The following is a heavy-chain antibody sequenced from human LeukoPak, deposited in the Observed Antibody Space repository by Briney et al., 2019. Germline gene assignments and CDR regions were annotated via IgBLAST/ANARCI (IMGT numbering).Heavy chain of an antibody. CDR1: GGSFSGYY. Sequence: SETLSLTCAVYGGSFSGYYWSRIRQPPGKGLEWIGEINHSGSTNYKPSLKSRVTISVDTSKNQFSLKLSSVTAADTAVYYCARSPTVAGYYYYYGMDVWGQGTTVTVSS. CDR2: INHSGST. CDR3: ARSPTVAGYYYYYGMDV. V-gene: IGHV4-34*01. D-gene: IGHD6-19*01. J-gene: IGHJ6*02.